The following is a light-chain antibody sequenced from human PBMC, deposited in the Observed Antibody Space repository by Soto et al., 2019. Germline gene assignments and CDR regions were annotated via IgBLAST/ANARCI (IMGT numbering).Light chain of an antibody. J-gene: IGKJ2*02. V-gene: IGKV1-5*03. CDR3: HQYNSDSSGT. CDR2: KAS. Sequence: DIQMTQSPSTLSASVGDRVTITCRASQSISSWLAWYHQKPGKAPKLLIYKASGLENGVPPRFSGSGSGTEFTLTIRSLQPDDFATYYCHQYNSDSSGTFGEGTKLEIK. CDR1: QSISSW.